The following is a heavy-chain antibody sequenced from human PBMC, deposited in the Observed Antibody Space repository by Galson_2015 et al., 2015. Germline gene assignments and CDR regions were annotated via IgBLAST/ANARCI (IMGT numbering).Heavy chain of an antibody. CDR1: GFTFSSYA. V-gene: IGHV3-23*01. D-gene: IGHD3-10*01. CDR2: ISGSGGGT. CDR3: ANSGSGSGLYYYYMGV. J-gene: IGHJ6*03. Sequence: SLRLSCAASGFTFSSYAMSWLRQAPGKGLEWVSAISGSGGGTYYADSVKGRFTISRDNSKNTLYLQMSSLRAEDTAVYYCANSGSGSGLYYYYMGVWGKGTTVTVSS.